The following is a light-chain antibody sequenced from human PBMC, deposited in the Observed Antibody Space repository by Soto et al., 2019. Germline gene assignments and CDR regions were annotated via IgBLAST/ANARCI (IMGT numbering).Light chain of an antibody. CDR3: QQYNGFSRT. J-gene: IGKJ1*01. CDR1: QSIDYW. Sequence: DIQMTQSPSTLSASVGDRVTITCRASQSIDYWLAWYQQKPGKPPKLLIYKASSLETGVPPRFTGSGSGTEFTLTISSRQVDDFATYYCQQYNGFSRTFCQGTKWE. CDR2: KAS. V-gene: IGKV1-5*03.